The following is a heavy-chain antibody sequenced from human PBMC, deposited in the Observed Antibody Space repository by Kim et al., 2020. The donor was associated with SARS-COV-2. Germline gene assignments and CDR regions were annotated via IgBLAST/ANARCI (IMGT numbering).Heavy chain of an antibody. Sequence: GESLKISCEGYGFYFSNYWIAWVRQMPGKGLEWMGMIYAGDSQTRYSPSFQGQVTISVDKSIGTAYLQWSSLQASDTAKYYGAGPRYSTSWYGMDVWGQGTTVTVSS. CDR1: GFYFSNYW. V-gene: IGHV5-51*01. CDR2: IYAGDSQT. CDR3: AGPRYSTSWYGMDV. D-gene: IGHD6-13*01. J-gene: IGHJ6*02.